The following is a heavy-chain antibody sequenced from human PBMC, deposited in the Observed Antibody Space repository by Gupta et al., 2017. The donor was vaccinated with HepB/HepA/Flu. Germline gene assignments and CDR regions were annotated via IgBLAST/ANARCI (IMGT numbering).Heavy chain of an antibody. CDR2: IYYSGST. Sequence: QVQLQESGPGLVKPSETLSLNCTVSGGSISSYYWSWIRQPPGKGLEWIGYIYYSGSTNYNPSLKSRVTISVDTSKNQFSLKLSSVTAADTAVYYCARGAGSSPSRYGMDVWGQGTTVTVSS. CDR3: ARGAGSSPSRYGMDV. J-gene: IGHJ6*02. V-gene: IGHV4-59*01. D-gene: IGHD6-13*01. CDR1: GGSISSYY.